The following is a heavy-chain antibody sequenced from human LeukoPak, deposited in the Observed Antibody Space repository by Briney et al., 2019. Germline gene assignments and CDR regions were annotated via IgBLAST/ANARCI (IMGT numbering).Heavy chain of an antibody. CDR2: ISYDGSNK. CDR3: AKESYAPEGRVVVAHLDY. CDR1: GFTFSNYG. V-gene: IGHV3-30*18. Sequence: PGGSLRLSCAASGFTFSNYGMHWVRQAPGKGLEWVAVISYDGSNKYYADSVKGRFTISRDNSKNTLYLQMNSLRGEDTAVYYCAKESYAPEGRVVVAHLDYWGQGTLVTVSS. D-gene: IGHD2-15*01. J-gene: IGHJ4*02.